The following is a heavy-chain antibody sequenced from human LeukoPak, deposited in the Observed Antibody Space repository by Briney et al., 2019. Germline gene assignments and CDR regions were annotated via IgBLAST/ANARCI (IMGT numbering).Heavy chain of an antibody. Sequence: PGRSLRLSCAASGFTFSTFGMHWVRQAPGKGLEWVALLSYDGTNKYYADSVKGRFTISRDNSKNALFLQMNSLRAEDTAVYFCAKDKITLVREVILRDAFDIWGQGTMVTVSS. J-gene: IGHJ3*02. D-gene: IGHD3-10*01. CDR3: AKDKITLVREVILRDAFDI. V-gene: IGHV3-30*18. CDR2: LSYDGTNK. CDR1: GFTFSTFG.